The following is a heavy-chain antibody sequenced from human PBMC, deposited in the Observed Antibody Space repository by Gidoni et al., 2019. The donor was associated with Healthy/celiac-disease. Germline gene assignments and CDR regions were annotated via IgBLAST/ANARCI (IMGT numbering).Heavy chain of an antibody. J-gene: IGHJ6*02. V-gene: IGHV1-46*01. CDR1: GDTFTSYY. Sequence: QVQLVQSGAEGKKPGASVKVSCKAPGDTFTSYYMPWVRQAPGQRLEWMGIINPSGCNPLYAQKFQARVTLTRDPSTSTVYVELSSLRSEDTAVYYCARRPDETLTGYYYCMDVWGQGTTVTVSS. CDR3: ARRPDETLTGYYYCMDV. CDR2: INPSGCNP. D-gene: IGHD3-9*01.